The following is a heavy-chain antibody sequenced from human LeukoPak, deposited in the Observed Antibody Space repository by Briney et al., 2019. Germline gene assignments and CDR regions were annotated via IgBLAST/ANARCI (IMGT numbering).Heavy chain of an antibody. Sequence: GGSLRLSCAASGFTFSSYAMRWVRQAPGKGLEWVAVISYDGSNKYYADSVKGRFTISRDNSKNTLYLQMNSLRAEDTAVYYCARENYDFWSGYYTPYYYYYGMDVWGQGTTVTVSS. CDR2: ISYDGSNK. J-gene: IGHJ6*02. V-gene: IGHV3-30-3*01. CDR1: GFTFSSYA. D-gene: IGHD3-3*01. CDR3: ARENYDFWSGYYTPYYYYYGMDV.